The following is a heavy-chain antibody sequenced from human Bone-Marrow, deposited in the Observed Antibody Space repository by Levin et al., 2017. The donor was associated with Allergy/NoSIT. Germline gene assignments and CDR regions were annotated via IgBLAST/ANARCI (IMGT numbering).Heavy chain of an antibody. CDR1: GFTFSDYY. V-gene: IGHV3-11*01. CDR3: TRAGLGYCISSSCWWFDP. Sequence: GGSLRLSCAASGFTFSDYYMSWIRQAPGKGLEWISYISSTGSNIYYANSVKGRFTISRDNAKNSLYLQMNSLRDDDTAVYYCTRAGLGYCISSSCWWFDPWGQGTLVTVSS. D-gene: IGHD2-15*01. CDR2: ISSTGSNI. J-gene: IGHJ5*02.